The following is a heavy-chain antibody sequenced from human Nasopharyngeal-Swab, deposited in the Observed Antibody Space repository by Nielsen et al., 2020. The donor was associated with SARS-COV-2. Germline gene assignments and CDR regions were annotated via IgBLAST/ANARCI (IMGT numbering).Heavy chain of an antibody. Sequence: SETLSLTCTVSGGSISSYYWSWIRQPPGKGLEWIGYIYYSGSTNYNPSLKSRVTISVDTSKNQFSLKLSSVTAADTAVYYCASTPRITIFGVVTSQFDYWGQGTLVTVSS. CDR3: ASTPRITIFGVVTSQFDY. V-gene: IGHV4-59*01. J-gene: IGHJ4*02. D-gene: IGHD3-3*01. CDR2: IYYSGST. CDR1: GGSISSYY.